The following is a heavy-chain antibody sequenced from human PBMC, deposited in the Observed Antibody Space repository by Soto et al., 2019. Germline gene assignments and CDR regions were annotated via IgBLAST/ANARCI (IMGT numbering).Heavy chain of an antibody. D-gene: IGHD2-2*01. CDR1: GYTFTGYY. CDR2: INPNSGGT. J-gene: IGHJ6*02. CDR3: ARSATVPPFFIPETYYGMDV. Sequence: ASVKVSCKASGYTFTGYYMHWVRQAPGQGLEWMGWINPNSGGTNYAQKFQGWVTMTRDTSISTAYMELSRLRSDDTAVYYCARSATVPPFFIPETYYGMDVWGQGPTVTAPS. V-gene: IGHV1-2*04.